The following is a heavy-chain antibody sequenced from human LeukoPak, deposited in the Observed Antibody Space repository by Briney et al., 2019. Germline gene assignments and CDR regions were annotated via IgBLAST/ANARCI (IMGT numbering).Heavy chain of an antibody. CDR2: IYYSGST. V-gene: IGHV4-61*01. CDR3: AKDGGSHLFDY. D-gene: IGHD1-26*01. CDR1: GGSVSSGSYY. J-gene: IGHJ4*02. Sequence: PSETLSLTCTVSGGSVSSGSYYWSWLRQPPGKGLEWIGNIYYSGSTNYNPSLKSRVTISVDTSKNQFSLKLSSVTAADTAVYYCAKDGGSHLFDYWGQGALVTVSS.